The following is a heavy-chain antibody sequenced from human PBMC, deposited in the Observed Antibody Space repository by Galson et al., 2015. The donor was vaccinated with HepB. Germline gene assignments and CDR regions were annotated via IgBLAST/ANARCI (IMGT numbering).Heavy chain of an antibody. V-gene: IGHV3-72*01. CDR3: AKEISRWGLGELSLSLDY. CDR2: TRNKANSYTT. Sequence: SLRLSCAASGFTFSDHYMDWVRQAPGKGLEWVGRTRNKANSYTTEYAASVKGRFTISRDDSKNSLYLQMNSLRSEDTALYHCAKEISRWGLGELSLSLDYWGRGTLVTVSS. CDR1: GFTFSDHY. D-gene: IGHD3-16*02. J-gene: IGHJ4*02.